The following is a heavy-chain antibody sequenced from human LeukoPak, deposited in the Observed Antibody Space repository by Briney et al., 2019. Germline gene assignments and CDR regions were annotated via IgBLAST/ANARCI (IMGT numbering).Heavy chain of an antibody. J-gene: IGHJ4*02. CDR1: GYTFTSYY. Sequence: ASVKVSCKASGYTFTSYYMHWVRQAPGQGLEWMGWISAYNGNTNYAQKLQGRVTMTTDTSTSTAYMELRSLRSDDTAVYYCARGLQWLVPADYWGQGTLVTVSS. CDR3: ARGLQWLVPADY. D-gene: IGHD6-19*01. V-gene: IGHV1-18*04. CDR2: ISAYNGNT.